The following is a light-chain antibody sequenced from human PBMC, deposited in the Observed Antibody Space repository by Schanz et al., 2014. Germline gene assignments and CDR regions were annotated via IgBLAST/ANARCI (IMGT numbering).Light chain of an antibody. V-gene: IGLV2-23*02. J-gene: IGLJ3*02. CDR1: SSDVGRYNL. Sequence: QSVLTQPASVSGSPGQSITISCTGTSSDVGRYNLVSWYQQHPGKAPKLMIYEVSKRPSGVSTRFSGSKSGNTASLTISGLQAEDEADYYCCSYAGFHAPLWVFGGGTKLTVL. CDR3: CSYAGFHAPLWV. CDR2: EVS.